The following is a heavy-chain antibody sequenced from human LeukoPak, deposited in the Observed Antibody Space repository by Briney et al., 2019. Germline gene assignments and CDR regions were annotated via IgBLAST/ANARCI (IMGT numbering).Heavy chain of an antibody. J-gene: IGHJ4*02. Sequence: SETLSLTCTVSGGSISTSYWSWIRQPPGKGLEWIGYIYYTGSTNYNPSLKDRVTISLDTSKNRFSLEMTSVTAADTAVYYCARGAGWWNYWGQGMLVAVSS. CDR2: IYYTGST. V-gene: IGHV4-59*01. CDR1: GGSISTSY. D-gene: IGHD6-19*01. CDR3: ARGAGWWNY.